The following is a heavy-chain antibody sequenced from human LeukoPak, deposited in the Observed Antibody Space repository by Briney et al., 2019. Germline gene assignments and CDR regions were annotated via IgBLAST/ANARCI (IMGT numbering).Heavy chain of an antibody. Sequence: GGSLRLSCTASGFTFGDYAMSWFRQAPGKGLEWVGFIRSKAYGGTTEYAASVKGRFTISRDDSKSIAYLQMNSLKTEDTAVYFCTRWDYYESSGYYSLFDYWGQGTLVTVTS. V-gene: IGHV3-49*03. CDR1: GFTFGDYA. D-gene: IGHD3-22*01. CDR2: IRSKAYGGTT. J-gene: IGHJ4*02. CDR3: TRWDYYESSGYYSLFDY.